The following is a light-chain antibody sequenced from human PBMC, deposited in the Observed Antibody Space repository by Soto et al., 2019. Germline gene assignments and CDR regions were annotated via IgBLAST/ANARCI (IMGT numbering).Light chain of an antibody. CDR2: GAS. J-gene: IGKJ4*01. CDR3: QQGSNWPPLT. Sequence: IVLTQSPGTLSLPPGERATLSCSASQSVSNNYLAWYQQKPGQAPRLLIYGASNRATGIPDRFSGRGSGTDFTLTISSLEPEDFALYYCQQGSNWPPLTFGGGTKVDI. V-gene: IGKV3D-20*02. CDR1: QSVSNNY.